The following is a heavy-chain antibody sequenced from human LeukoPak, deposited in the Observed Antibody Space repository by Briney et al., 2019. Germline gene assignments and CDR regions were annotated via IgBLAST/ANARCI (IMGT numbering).Heavy chain of an antibody. CDR1: GYTFTSYG. CDR2: ISAYNGNT. Sequence: GASVKVSCKASGYTFTSYGISWVRQAPGQGLEWMGWISAYNGNTNYAQNLQDRVTVTTDTSTSTAYMELRSLRSDDTAVYYCAREGHYDSSGYSQVYYYYYGMDVWGQGTTVTVSS. CDR3: AREGHYDSSGYSQVYYYYYGMDV. V-gene: IGHV1-18*01. J-gene: IGHJ6*02. D-gene: IGHD3-22*01.